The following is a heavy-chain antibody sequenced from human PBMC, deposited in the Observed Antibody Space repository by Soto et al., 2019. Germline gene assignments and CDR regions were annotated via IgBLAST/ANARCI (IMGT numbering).Heavy chain of an antibody. J-gene: IGHJ4*02. CDR2: IWYDGSNK. V-gene: IGHV3-33*01. CDR3: ARAVSNWLPFDY. CDR1: GFTFSSYG. Sequence: GGSLRLSCAASGFTFSSYGMHWVRQAPGKGLEWVAVIWYDGSNKYYADSVKGRFTISRDNSKNTLYLQMNSLRAEDTAVYYCARAVSNWLPFDYWGQGTLVTVSS. D-gene: IGHD4-4*01.